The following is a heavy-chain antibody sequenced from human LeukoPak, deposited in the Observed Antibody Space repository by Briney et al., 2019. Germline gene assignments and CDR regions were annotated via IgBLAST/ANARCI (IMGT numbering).Heavy chain of an antibody. CDR1: GGSMRDYF. V-gene: IGHV4-59*01. CDR3: ARDLGVKRAFTP. J-gene: IGHJ5*02. CDR2: IHNTGGT. Sequence: SETLSLTCSVSGGSMRDYFWTWIRQPPGKGLEYIGYIHNTGGTSYNPSLKNRVSMSLDTSKNRFSLTLNSVTAADTAIYYCARDLGVKRAFTPWGQGTLVTVSS. D-gene: IGHD3-3*01.